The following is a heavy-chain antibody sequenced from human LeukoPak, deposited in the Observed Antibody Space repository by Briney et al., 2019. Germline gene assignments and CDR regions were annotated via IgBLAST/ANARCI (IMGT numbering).Heavy chain of an antibody. Sequence: PGGSLRLSCAASGFTFSSYAMHWVRQAPGKGLEWVAVISYDGSNRYYAGSVKGRFTISRDNSKNTLYLQMNSLRAEDTAVYYCARDPASAGWFDPWGQGTLVTVSS. V-gene: IGHV3-30-3*01. CDR1: GFTFSSYA. CDR3: ARDPASAGWFDP. CDR2: ISYDGSNR. J-gene: IGHJ5*02.